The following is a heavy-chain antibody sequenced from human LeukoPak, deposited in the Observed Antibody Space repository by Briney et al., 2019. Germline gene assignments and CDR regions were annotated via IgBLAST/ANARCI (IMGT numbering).Heavy chain of an antibody. CDR1: GYTFTGYY. D-gene: IGHD7-27*01. CDR3: ARDLTNWAIDY. CDR2: INPNSGGT. Sequence: GASVKVSCKASGYTFTGYYMHWVRQAPGQGLEWMGRINPNSGGTNYAQKFQGRVTMTRDTSITTAYMELSRLRSDDTAVYYCARDLTNWAIDYWGQGTLVTVSS. V-gene: IGHV1-2*06. J-gene: IGHJ4*02.